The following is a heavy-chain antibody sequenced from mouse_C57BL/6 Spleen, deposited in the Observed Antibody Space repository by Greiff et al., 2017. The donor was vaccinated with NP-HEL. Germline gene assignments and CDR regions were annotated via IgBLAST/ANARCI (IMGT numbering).Heavy chain of an antibody. CDR2: IYPGSGST. V-gene: IGHV1-55*01. CDR3: ARQRVVAPPDY. Sequence: QVQLQQPGAELVKPGASVKMSCKASGYTFTSYWITWVKQRPGQGLEWIGDIYPGSGSTNYNEKFKSKATLTVDTSSSTAYMQVSSLTSEDSAVYYCARQRVVAPPDYWGQGTTLTVSS. CDR1: GYTFTSYW. D-gene: IGHD1-1*01. J-gene: IGHJ2*01.